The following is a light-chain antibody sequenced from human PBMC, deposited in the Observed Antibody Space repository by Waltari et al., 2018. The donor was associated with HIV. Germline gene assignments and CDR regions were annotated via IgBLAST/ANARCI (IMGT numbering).Light chain of an antibody. J-gene: IGLJ2*01. Sequence: QSVLTQPPSVSGAPGQRVTISCTGSSSNIGAGYDVHWYQQLPGTAPKLLIYGNSNRPSWVPDRFSGSKAGTSASLAITGVQAEDEADYYGQSYDSSLSGSVVCGGGTKLTVL. V-gene: IGLV1-40*01. CDR1: SSNIGAGYD. CDR2: GNS. CDR3: QSYDSSLSGSVV.